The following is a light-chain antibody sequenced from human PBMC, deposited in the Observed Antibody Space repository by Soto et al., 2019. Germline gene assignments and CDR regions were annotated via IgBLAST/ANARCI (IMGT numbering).Light chain of an antibody. CDR2: AAS. CDR3: QQANSFPRT. J-gene: IGKJ1*01. V-gene: IGKV1-12*01. Sequence: DSQMTKYPTARSASVEEKVTITCRASQGISSWLAWYQQKPGKAPKLLIYAASSLQSGVPSRFSGSGSGTDFTLTISSLQPEDFATYYCQQANSFPRTFGQGTKVDIK. CDR1: QGISSW.